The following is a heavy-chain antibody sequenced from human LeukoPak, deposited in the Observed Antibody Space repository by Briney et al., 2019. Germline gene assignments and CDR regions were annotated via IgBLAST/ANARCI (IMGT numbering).Heavy chain of an antibody. CDR3: AGGDRNGWYFDF. V-gene: IGHV3-20*04. J-gene: IGHJ4*02. CDR1: GFMFHDHD. CDR2: INWDGGST. D-gene: IGHD6-19*01. Sequence: PGGSLRLSCGGSGFMFHDHDMSWVRQVAGKGLEWVAGINWDGGSTGYADSVKGRFTISRDNAKKSLYLQMNSLRAEDTALYYCAGGDRNGWYFDFRGQGTLVTVSS.